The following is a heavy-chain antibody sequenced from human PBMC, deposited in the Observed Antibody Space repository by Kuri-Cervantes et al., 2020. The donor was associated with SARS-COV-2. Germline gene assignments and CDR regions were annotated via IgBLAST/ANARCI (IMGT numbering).Heavy chain of an antibody. Sequence: ASVKVSCKASGYTFTSYGISWVRQAPGQGLEWMGWISAYNGNTNYAQKLQGRVTMTTDTSTGTAYMELRSLRSDDTAVYYCAREVELTGDRGESNYFDYWGQGTLVTVSS. CDR2: ISAYNGNT. CDR3: AREVELTGDRGESNYFDY. CDR1: GYTFTSYG. V-gene: IGHV1-18*01. D-gene: IGHD7-27*01. J-gene: IGHJ4*02.